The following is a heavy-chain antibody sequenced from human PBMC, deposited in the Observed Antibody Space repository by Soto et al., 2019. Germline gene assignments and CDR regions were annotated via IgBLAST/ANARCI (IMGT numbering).Heavy chain of an antibody. D-gene: IGHD3-9*01. CDR2: INHSGST. V-gene: IGHV4-34*01. Sequence: PSETLCLTCAVYGGSFSGYYWSWIRQPPGKGLEWIGEINHSGSTNYNPSLKSRVTISVDTSKNQFSLKLSSVTAADTAVYYCARWEVDILTDTNWFDPWGQGTLVTVSS. CDR1: GGSFSGYY. CDR3: ARWEVDILTDTNWFDP. J-gene: IGHJ5*02.